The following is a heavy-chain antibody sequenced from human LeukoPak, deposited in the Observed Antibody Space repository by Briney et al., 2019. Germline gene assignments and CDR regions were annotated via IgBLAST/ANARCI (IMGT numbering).Heavy chain of an antibody. CDR3: ARDRLDAFDI. V-gene: IGHV3-21*01. J-gene: IGHJ3*02. CDR1: GFTFSSYS. CDR2: ISSSSSYI. Sequence: GGSLRLSCAASGFTFSSYSMNWVRQAPGRGLEWVSSISSSSSYIYYADSVKGRFTISRDNAKNSLYLQMNSLRAEDTAVYYCARDRLDAFDIWGQGTMVTVSS.